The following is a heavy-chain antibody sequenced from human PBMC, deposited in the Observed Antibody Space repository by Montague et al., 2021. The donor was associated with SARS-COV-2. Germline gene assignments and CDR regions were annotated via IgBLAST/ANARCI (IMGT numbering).Heavy chain of an antibody. Sequence: SETLSLTCTVSGGSISSSSYYWGWIRQPPGKGLEWIGSIYYSGSTYYNPSLKSRVTISVDTSKNQFSLKLSSVTAADTAVYYCARLLSWIAAAGTIHYFDYWGQGTLAIVSS. CDR3: ARLLSWIAAAGTIHYFDY. V-gene: IGHV4-39*01. D-gene: IGHD6-13*01. CDR2: IYYSGST. J-gene: IGHJ4*02. CDR1: GGSISSSSYY.